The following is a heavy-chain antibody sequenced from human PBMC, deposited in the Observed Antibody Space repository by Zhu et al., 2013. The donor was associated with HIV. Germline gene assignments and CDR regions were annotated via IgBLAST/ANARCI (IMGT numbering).Heavy chain of an antibody. J-gene: IGHJ3*02. CDR3: ARETSLGSSTSRNAFDI. Sequence: QVQLVQSGAEVKKPGASVKVSCKASGYTFTGYYMHWVRQAPGQGLEWMGWINPNSGGTNYAQKFQGRVTMTRDTSISTAYMELSRLRSDDTAVYYCARETSLGSSTSRNAFDIWGQGQVVTVSS. D-gene: IGHD2-2*01. V-gene: IGHV1-2*02. CDR2: INPNSGGT. CDR1: GYTFTGYY.